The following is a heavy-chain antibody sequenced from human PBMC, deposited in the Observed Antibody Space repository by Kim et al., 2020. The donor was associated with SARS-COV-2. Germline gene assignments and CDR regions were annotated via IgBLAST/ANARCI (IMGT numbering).Heavy chain of an antibody. V-gene: IGHV3-7*03. Sequence: GGSLRLSCAASGSTFSCCWMTWVRQAPGKGLEWVATIKEDGSEKYYEDSVKGRFSISRDNAKNSLSLQMNSLKAEDTAVYYCVSEYTGGSCGQGTLVTVSS. CDR3: VSEYTGGS. CDR1: GSTFSCCW. J-gene: IGHJ5*02. D-gene: IGHD2-2*02. CDR2: IKEDGSEK.